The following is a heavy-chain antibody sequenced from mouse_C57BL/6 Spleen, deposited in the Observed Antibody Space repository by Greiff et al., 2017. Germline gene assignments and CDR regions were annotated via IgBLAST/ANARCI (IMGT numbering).Heavy chain of an antibody. CDR1: GYSFTGYY. CDR2: INPSTGGT. D-gene: IGHD2-5*01. Sequence: EVQLQQSGPELVKPGASVKISCKASGYSFTGYYMNWVKQSPEKSLEWIGEINPSTGGTTYNQKFKAKATLTVDKSSSTAYMQLKSLTSEDSAVYYCARDLYSNYAYFDYWGQGTTLTVSS. J-gene: IGHJ2*01. CDR3: ARDLYSNYAYFDY. V-gene: IGHV1-42*01.